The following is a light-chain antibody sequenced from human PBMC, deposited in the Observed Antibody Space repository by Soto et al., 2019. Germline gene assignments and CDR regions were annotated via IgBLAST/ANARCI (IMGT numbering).Light chain of an antibody. CDR1: QSISSW. CDR3: QQYNSYWT. J-gene: IGKJ1*01. V-gene: IGKV1-5*01. CDR2: DAS. Sequence: DIQMTQSPSTLSASVVDKVTITCRASQSISSWLAWYQQKPGKAPKPLIYDASSLESGVPSRFSGSGSGTEFTLTISSLQPDDFATYYCQQYNSYWTFGQGTKVDIK.